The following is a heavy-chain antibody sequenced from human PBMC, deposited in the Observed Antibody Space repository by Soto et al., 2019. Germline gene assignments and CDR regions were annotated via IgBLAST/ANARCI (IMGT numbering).Heavy chain of an antibody. CDR3: ATRGGIEYSSSSYGNYYYYGMDV. CDR1: GYTFTSYA. CDR2: INAGNGNT. V-gene: IGHV1-3*01. Sequence: GASVKVSCKASGYTFTSYAMHWVRQAPGQRLEWMGWINAGNGNTKYSQKFQGRVTITRDTSASTVYMELSSLRSEDTAVYYCATRGGIEYSSSSYGNYYYYGMDVWGQGTTVTVS. D-gene: IGHD6-6*01. J-gene: IGHJ6*02.